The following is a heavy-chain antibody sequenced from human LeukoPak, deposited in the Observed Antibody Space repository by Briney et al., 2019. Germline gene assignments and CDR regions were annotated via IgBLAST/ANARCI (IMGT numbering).Heavy chain of an antibody. V-gene: IGHV4-34*01. Sequence: PSETLSLTCAVYGGSFSGYYWSWIRQPPGKGLEWIGEINHSGSTNYNPSLKSRVTISVDTSKNQFSLKLSSVTAADTAVYYCAREQLGPFDYWGQGTLVTVSS. CDR3: AREQLGPFDY. CDR1: GGSFSGYY. CDR2: INHSGST. D-gene: IGHD6-13*01. J-gene: IGHJ4*02.